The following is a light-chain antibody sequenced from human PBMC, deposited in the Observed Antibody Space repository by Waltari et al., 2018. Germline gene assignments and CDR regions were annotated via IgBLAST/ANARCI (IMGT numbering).Light chain of an antibody. Sequence: QSVLTQPPSASGTPGQRVTISCSGSSSNIGSNYGHWYQQLPGTAPKLLIYRNNQRPSGVPDRFSGSKAGTSASLAVSGLRSEDEADYYFATWDDRLSGPGVCGGGTKLTVL. J-gene: IGLJ3*02. CDR2: RNN. V-gene: IGLV1-47*01. CDR1: SSNIGSNY. CDR3: ATWDDRLSGPGV.